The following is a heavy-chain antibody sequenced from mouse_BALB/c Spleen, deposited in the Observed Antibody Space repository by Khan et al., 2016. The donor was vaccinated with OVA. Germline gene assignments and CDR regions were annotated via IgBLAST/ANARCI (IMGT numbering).Heavy chain of an antibody. J-gene: IGHJ4*01. D-gene: IGHD2-14*01. CDR1: GFTFSDYG. CDR2: ISNLAYSI. CDR3: ARGWRYGLYAMDY. V-gene: IGHV5-15*02. Sequence: EVELVESGGGLVQPGGSRKLSCAASGFTFSDYGMAWVRQTPGKGPEWVAFISNLAYSIYYADTVTGRFTISRENAKNTLYLEMSSLRSEDTAMYDCARGWRYGLYAMDYWGQGTSGTVSS.